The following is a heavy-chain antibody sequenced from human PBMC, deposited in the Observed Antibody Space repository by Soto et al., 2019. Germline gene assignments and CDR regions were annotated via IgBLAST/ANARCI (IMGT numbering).Heavy chain of an antibody. Sequence: SETLSLTCAVYGGSFSGYYWSWIRQPPGKGLEWIGEINHSGSTNYNPSLKSRVTISVDTSKNQFSLKLSSVTAADTAVYYCARGRILGSWLQLRYCLDTWGQGTLVTVSS. V-gene: IGHV4-34*01. CDR1: GGSFSGYY. CDR3: ARGRILGSWLQLRYCLDT. D-gene: IGHD3-9*01. CDR2: INHSGST. J-gene: IGHJ5*02.